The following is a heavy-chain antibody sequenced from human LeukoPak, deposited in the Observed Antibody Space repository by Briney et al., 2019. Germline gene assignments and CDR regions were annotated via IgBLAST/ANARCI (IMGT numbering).Heavy chain of an antibody. V-gene: IGHV3-7*05. Sequence: PGGSLRLSCAASGFTCSSYWMTWVRQAPGKGLEWVANIKQDGSEQNYVDSVKGRFTISRDNSKNSLYLQMNSLRTEDTALYYCAKDKRYSGYDPFDYWGQGTLVTVSS. J-gene: IGHJ4*02. CDR1: GFTCSSYW. CDR2: IKQDGSEQ. CDR3: AKDKRYSGYDPFDY. D-gene: IGHD5-12*01.